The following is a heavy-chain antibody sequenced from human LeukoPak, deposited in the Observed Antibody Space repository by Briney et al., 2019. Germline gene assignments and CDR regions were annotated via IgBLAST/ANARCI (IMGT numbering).Heavy chain of an antibody. V-gene: IGHV4-59*01. D-gene: IGHD1-26*01. CDR2: MYYSGST. CDR3: ASLYSGSYDTGSFDYFNY. Sequence: SETLSLTCTVSGGSISSYYWSWIRQPPGKGLEWIGYMYYSGSTNYNPSLKSRVTISVDTSKNQFSLKLSSVTAADTAVYYCASLYSGSYDTGSFDYFNYWGQGTLGTVSS. J-gene: IGHJ4*02. CDR1: GGSISSYY.